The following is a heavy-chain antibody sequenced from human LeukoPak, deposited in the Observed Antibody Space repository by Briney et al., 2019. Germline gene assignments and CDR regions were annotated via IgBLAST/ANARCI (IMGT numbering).Heavy chain of an antibody. CDR2: INSEGSGT. CDR3: ARDSGYGYFDL. D-gene: IGHD3-10*01. Sequence: PGGSLRHSCAASGFTFSTYWMHWVRQAPGKGLVWVSRINSEGSGTTYADSVKGRFTISRDNAKNTLYLQMNSLRAEDTSVYYCARDSGYGYFDLWGRGTLVTVSS. J-gene: IGHJ2*01. V-gene: IGHV3-74*01. CDR1: GFTFSTYW.